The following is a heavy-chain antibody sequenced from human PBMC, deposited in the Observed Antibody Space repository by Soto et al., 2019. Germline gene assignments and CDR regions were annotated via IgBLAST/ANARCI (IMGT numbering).Heavy chain of an antibody. CDR3: ARGSGDYGDYVLLR. Sequence: VSVKVSCKASGYTFTSYGISWVRQAPGQGLEWMGWISAYNGNTNYAQKLQGRVTMTTDTSTSTAYMELRSLRSDDTAVYYCARGSGDYGDYVLLRWGQGTLVTVSS. CDR2: ISAYNGNT. D-gene: IGHD4-17*01. J-gene: IGHJ4*02. V-gene: IGHV1-18*04. CDR1: GYTFTSYG.